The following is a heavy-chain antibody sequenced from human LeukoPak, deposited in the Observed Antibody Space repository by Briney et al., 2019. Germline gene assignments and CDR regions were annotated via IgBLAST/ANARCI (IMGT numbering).Heavy chain of an antibody. CDR1: GFTFSSYA. CDR3: AKGGAGGDYGHFDY. J-gene: IGHJ4*02. Sequence: GGSLRLSCAASGFTFSSYAMSWVRQAPGKGLEWVSAISGSGGSTYYADSVKGRFTISRDNSKNTLYLQMNSLRAEDTALYYCAKGGAGGDYGHFDYWGQGTLVTVSS. V-gene: IGHV3-23*01. CDR2: ISGSGGST. D-gene: IGHD4-17*01.